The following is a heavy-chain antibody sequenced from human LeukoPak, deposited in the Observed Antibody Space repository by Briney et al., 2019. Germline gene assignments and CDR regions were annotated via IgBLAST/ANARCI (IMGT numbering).Heavy chain of an antibody. CDR2: IIPIFGTA. D-gene: IGHD4-11*01. CDR1: GGTFSSYA. V-gene: IGHV1-69*05. Sequence: SVKVSCKASGGTFSSYAISWVRQAPGQGLEWMGRIIPIFGTANYAQKFQGRVTITTDESTSTAYMELSSLRSEDTAVYYCARVSVYSNYGYYFDYWGQGTLVTVSS. J-gene: IGHJ4*02. CDR3: ARVSVYSNYGYYFDY.